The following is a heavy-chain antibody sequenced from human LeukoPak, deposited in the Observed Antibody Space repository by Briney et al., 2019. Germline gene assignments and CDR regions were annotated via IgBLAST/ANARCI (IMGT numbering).Heavy chain of an antibody. CDR3: ARGVVSSGYYSFFDY. CDR1: GGSISSGGYY. CDR2: IYHSGST. V-gene: IGHV4-30-2*01. D-gene: IGHD3-22*01. J-gene: IGHJ4*02. Sequence: SETLSLTCTVSGGSISSGGYYWSWIRQPPGKGLEWIGYIYHSGSTYYNPSLKRRVTISVDRSKNQFSLKLSSVTAADTAVYYCARGVVSSGYYSFFDYWGQGTLVTVSS.